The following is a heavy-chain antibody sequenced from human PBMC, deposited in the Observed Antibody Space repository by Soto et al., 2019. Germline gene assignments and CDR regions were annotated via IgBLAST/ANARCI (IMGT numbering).Heavy chain of an antibody. CDR2: ISGSGGIT. CDR1: GLTFSYFA. D-gene: IGHD3-10*01. J-gene: IGHJ6*02. V-gene: IGHV3-23*01. CDR3: ALLGRSGSGRPYYYRMDV. Sequence: EVQLLESGGGLVQPGGSLRLSCAVSGLTFSYFAMSWVRQAPGKGLEWVSAISGSGGITYYADSVKGRFTISRDNSKNTLFLQMNSLRAEDTAVYYCALLGRSGSGRPYYYRMDVWGQGTTVTVSS.